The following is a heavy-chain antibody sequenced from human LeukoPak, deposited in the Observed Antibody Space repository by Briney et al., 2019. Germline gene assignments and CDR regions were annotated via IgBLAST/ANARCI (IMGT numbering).Heavy chain of an antibody. Sequence: GGSLRLSCAASGFTLSSYSMNWVRQAPGKGLEWVSSISSSSSYIHYTDSVKGRFTISRDNTKKSLYLQMNNLRDEDTAVYYCARDLISGDYTFDYWGQGALVAVSS. CDR2: ISSSSSYI. J-gene: IGHJ4*02. D-gene: IGHD4-11*01. V-gene: IGHV3-21*01. CDR3: ARDLISGDYTFDY. CDR1: GFTLSSYS.